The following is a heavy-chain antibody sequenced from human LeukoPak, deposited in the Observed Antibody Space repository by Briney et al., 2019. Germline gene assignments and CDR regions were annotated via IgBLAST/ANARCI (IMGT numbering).Heavy chain of an antibody. J-gene: IGHJ4*02. CDR2: IKSKTDGGTT. Sequence: KPGGSLRLSCAASGFTFSNAWMSWVRQAPGKGLEWVGRIKSKTDGGTTDYAAPVKGRFTISRDDSKNTLYLQMNSLKTEDTAVYYCTIDNSSGYYYGAYWGQGTLVTVSS. D-gene: IGHD3-22*01. CDR1: GFTFSNAW. V-gene: IGHV3-15*01. CDR3: TIDNSSGYYYGAY.